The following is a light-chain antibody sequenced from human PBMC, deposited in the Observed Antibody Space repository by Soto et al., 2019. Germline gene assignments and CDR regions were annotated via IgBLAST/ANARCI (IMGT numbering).Light chain of an antibody. CDR1: SSDVGGYNH. CDR3: CSYAGRSTPYV. CDR2: DVY. Sequence: QSALTQPRSVSGSPGQSVTISCTGTSSDVGGYNHVSWYLQHPDTVPKLMISDVYKRPSGVPDRFSGSKSGNTASLTISGLQAEDEADYYCCSYAGRSTPYVFGTGTKVTVL. J-gene: IGLJ1*01. V-gene: IGLV2-11*01.